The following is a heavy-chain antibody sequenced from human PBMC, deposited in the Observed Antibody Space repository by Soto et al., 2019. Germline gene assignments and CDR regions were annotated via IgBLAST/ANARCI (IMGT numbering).Heavy chain of an antibody. Sequence: SETLSLTCAVYGGSFSGYYWSWIRQPPGKGLEWIGEINHSGSTNYNPSLKSRVTISVDTSKNQFSLKLSSVTAADTAVYYCARGRRGSGSYYPFDYWGQGTLVTVS. CDR2: INHSGST. CDR1: GGSFSGYY. J-gene: IGHJ4*02. V-gene: IGHV4-34*01. D-gene: IGHD3-10*01. CDR3: ARGRRGSGSYYPFDY.